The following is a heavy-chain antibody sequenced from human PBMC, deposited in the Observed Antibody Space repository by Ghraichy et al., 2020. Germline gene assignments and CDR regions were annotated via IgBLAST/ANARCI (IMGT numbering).Heavy chain of an antibody. Sequence: SCAASGFTFSDYYMSWIRQAPGKGLEWVSYISSSSSYTNYADSVKGRFTISRDNAKNSLYLQMNSLRAEDTAVYYCARDTYSTAVAGTAGFDYWGQGTLVTVSS. V-gene: IGHV3-11*06. CDR2: ISSSSSYT. D-gene: IGHD6-19*01. CDR1: GFTFSDYY. CDR3: ARDTYSTAVAGTAGFDY. J-gene: IGHJ4*02.